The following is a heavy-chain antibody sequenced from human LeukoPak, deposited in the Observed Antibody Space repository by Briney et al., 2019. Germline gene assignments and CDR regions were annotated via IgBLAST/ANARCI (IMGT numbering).Heavy chain of an antibody. V-gene: IGHV1-18*04. D-gene: IGHD3-3*01. CDR1: GYTFTSYY. CDR3: ARTRTYDFWSGYVGCFDY. J-gene: IGHJ4*02. CDR2: ISAYNGNT. Sequence: ASVKVSCKASGYTFTSYYMHWVRQAPGQGLEWMGWISAYNGNTNYAQKLQGRVTMTTDTSTSTAYMELRSLRSDDTAVYYCARTRTYDFWSGYVGCFDYWGQGTLVTVSS.